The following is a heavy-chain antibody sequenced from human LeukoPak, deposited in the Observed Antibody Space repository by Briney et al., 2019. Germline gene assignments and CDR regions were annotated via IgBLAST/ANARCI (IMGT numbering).Heavy chain of an antibody. CDR2: IIPILNIA. D-gene: IGHD3-10*01. CDR3: ARVAGSSYDY. J-gene: IGHJ4*02. V-gene: IGHV1-69*04. Sequence: SVKVPCKASGGTFSSYGIIWVRQAPGQGLEWMGRIIPILNIADYAQKFQGRVTITADTSTSTAYMELSSLRSEDTAVYYCARVAGSSYDYWGQGTLVTVSS. CDR1: GGTFSSYG.